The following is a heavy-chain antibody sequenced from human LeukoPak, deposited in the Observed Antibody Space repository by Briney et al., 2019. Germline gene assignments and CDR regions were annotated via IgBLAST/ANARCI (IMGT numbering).Heavy chain of an antibody. CDR2: ISSSSSTI. CDR1: GFTFSTYS. J-gene: IGHJ4*02. D-gene: IGHD3-22*01. Sequence: GGSLRLSCAASGFTFSTYSMNWVRQAPGKGLEWISYISSSSSTIYYADSVKGRFTISRDNAKNSLYLQMNSLRAEDTAVYYCARGSTYYDSSGQVPFDYWGQGTLVTVSS. CDR3: ARGSTYYDSSGQVPFDY. V-gene: IGHV3-48*01.